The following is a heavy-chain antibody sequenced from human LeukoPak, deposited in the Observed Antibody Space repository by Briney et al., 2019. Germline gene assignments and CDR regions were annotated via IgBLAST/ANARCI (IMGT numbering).Heavy chain of an antibody. CDR3: SRSLDY. CDR1: GFPFSDYW. CDR2: INQDGSAQ. J-gene: IGHJ4*02. Sequence: GGSLRLSCAASGFPFSDYWMDWVRQAPGKGMEWVANINQDGSAQYYAASVRGRFTISRDNARNSLYLQMSILRAEDTAVYYCSRSLDYLGQGALVTVSS. V-gene: IGHV3-7*01.